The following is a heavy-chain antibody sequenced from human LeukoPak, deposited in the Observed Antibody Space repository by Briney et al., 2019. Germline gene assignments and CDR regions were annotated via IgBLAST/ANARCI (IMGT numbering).Heavy chain of an antibody. CDR2: INPNSGGT. D-gene: IGHD2-15*01. V-gene: IGHV1-2*02. CDR3: ARLEGYCSGGSCYSNCYMDV. J-gene: IGHJ6*03. Sequence: ASVKVSCKASGYTFTGYYMHWVRQAPGQGLEWMGWINPNSGGTNYAQKFQGRVTMTRDTSISTAYMELSRLRSDDTAVYYCARLEGYCSGGSCYSNCYMDVWGKGTTVTVSS. CDR1: GYTFTGYY.